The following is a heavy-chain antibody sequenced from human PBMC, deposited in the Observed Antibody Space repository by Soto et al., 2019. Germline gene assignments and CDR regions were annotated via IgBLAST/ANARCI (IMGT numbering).Heavy chain of an antibody. Sequence: GGSLRLSCAASGFTFTSYDMHWVRQAPGKGLEWMALILHDGSAEYYADSVKGRFTISRDNSRSTLYLQMNSLRAEDTAVYYCARSRDGYSFYFYYGMDGWGQGTTVTVSS. CDR3: ARSRDGYSFYFYYGMDG. D-gene: IGHD4-4*01. V-gene: IGHV3-30*03. J-gene: IGHJ6*02. CDR1: GFTFTSYD. CDR2: ILHDGSAE.